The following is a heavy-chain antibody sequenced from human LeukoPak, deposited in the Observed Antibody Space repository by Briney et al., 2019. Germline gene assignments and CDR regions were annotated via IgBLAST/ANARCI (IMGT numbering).Heavy chain of an antibody. D-gene: IGHD2-2*01. CDR1: GGSFSDYF. J-gene: IGHJ5*02. Sequence: SETLSLTCAVYGGSFSDYFWSWIRQPPGKGLEWIGEINHSGSTNHNPSLKSRVTISVDTSKNQFSLKLSSVTAAATAVYYCGRGGADCNSTSCYWFDTWGKGTLVTVS. CDR3: GRGGADCNSTSCYWFDT. CDR2: INHSGST. V-gene: IGHV4-34*01.